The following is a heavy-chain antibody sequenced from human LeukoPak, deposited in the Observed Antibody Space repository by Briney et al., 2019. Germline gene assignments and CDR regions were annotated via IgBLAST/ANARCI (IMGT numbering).Heavy chain of an antibody. V-gene: IGHV3-74*01. CDR1: GFTFSNYW. CDR2: INSDGINT. Sequence: GGSLRLSCEASGFTFSNYWMPWVRQAPGKGLVWVSRINSDGINTSYADSVKGRFTISRDNAKNTLNLQMNSLRAEDTAVYYCARDLGQYYDTSDNWFDPWGQGTLVTVSS. CDR3: ARDLGQYYDTSDNWFDP. D-gene: IGHD3-22*01. J-gene: IGHJ5*02.